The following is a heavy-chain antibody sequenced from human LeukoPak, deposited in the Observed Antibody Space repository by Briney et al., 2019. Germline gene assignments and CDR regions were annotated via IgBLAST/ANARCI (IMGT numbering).Heavy chain of an antibody. Sequence: KPSETLSLTCAVSGGSISSRNWWSWVRQPPGKGLEWIGEINHSGSTNYNPSLKSRVTISVDTSKNQFSLKLSSVTAADTAVYYCARGEDTAMVNFDYWGQGTLVTVSS. D-gene: IGHD5-18*01. V-gene: IGHV4-4*02. CDR3: ARGEDTAMVNFDY. J-gene: IGHJ4*02. CDR2: INHSGST. CDR1: GGSISSRNW.